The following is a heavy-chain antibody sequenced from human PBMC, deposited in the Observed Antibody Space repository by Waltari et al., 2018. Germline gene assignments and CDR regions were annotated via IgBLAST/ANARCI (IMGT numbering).Heavy chain of an antibody. CDR3: ARVIYSSGWNPIDF. CDR1: GYTFTAYY. D-gene: IGHD6-19*01. Sequence: VQLVQSGAEGTKPGASVKVSCKASGYTFTAYYMHWVRLAPGQGLEWMGWINPKTGGTRIAQKFQGRVTVTSDASITTGYMELTSLRSDDTALYYCARVIYSSGWNPIDFWGQGTLVTVSS. CDR2: INPKTGGT. J-gene: IGHJ4*02. V-gene: IGHV1-2*02.